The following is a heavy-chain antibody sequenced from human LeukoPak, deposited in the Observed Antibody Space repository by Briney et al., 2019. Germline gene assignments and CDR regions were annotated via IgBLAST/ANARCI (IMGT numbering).Heavy chain of an antibody. CDR3: ASVSGYYDSSGYFWRGAFDI. CDR1: GFTFSSYG. CDR2: IRYDGSHK. V-gene: IGHV3-30*02. J-gene: IGHJ3*02. Sequence: GGSLRLSCAASGFTFSSYGMHWVRQAPGKGLEWVSFIRYDGSHKYYADSVKGRFTISRDNSKNTLYLQMSSLRPEDTAVYYCASVSGYYDSSGYFWRGAFDIWGQGTLVTVSS. D-gene: IGHD3-22*01.